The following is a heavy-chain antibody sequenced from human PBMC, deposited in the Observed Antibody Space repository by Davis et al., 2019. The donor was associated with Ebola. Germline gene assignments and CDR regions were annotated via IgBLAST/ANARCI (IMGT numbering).Heavy chain of an antibody. V-gene: IGHV4-34*01. Sequence: MPGGSLKLSCAVYGGSFSGYYWSWIRQPPGKGLEWIGEINHSGSTNYNPSLKSRVTISVDTSKNQFSLKLSSVTAADTAVYYCARQIGFGELLFRWFDPWGQGTLVTVSS. CDR2: INHSGST. J-gene: IGHJ5*02. D-gene: IGHD3-10*01. CDR1: GGSFSGYY. CDR3: ARQIGFGELLFRWFDP.